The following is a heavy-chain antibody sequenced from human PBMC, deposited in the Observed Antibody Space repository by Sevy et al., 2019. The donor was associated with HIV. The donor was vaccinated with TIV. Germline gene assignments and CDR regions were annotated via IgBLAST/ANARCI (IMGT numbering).Heavy chain of an antibody. V-gene: IGHV5-51*01. CDR2: IYPGDSDT. CDR3: ARQGITIFGVVTSIYYYYGMDV. CDR1: GYSFTSYW. Sequence: GESLKISCKGSGYSFTSYWIGWVRQMPGKGLEWVGIIYPGDSDTRDSPSFQGQVTISADKSISTAYLQWSSLKASDTAVYYCARQGITIFGVVTSIYYYYGMDVWGQGTTVTVSS. D-gene: IGHD3-3*01. J-gene: IGHJ6*02.